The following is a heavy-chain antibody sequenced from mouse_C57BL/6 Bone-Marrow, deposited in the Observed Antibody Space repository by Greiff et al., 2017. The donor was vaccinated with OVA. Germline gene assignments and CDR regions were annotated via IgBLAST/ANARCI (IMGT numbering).Heavy chain of an antibody. J-gene: IGHJ3*01. CDR1: GFSFNTYA. CDR2: IRSKSNNYAT. V-gene: IGHV10-1*01. D-gene: IGHD2-5*01. CDR3: VRQGSNYEFAY. Sequence: EVQLVESGGGLVQPKGSLKLSCAASGFSFNTYAMNWVRQAPGKGLEWVARIRSKSNNYATYYADSVKDRFTISRDDSESMLYLQMNNLKTEDTAMYYCVRQGSNYEFAYWGQGTLVTVSA.